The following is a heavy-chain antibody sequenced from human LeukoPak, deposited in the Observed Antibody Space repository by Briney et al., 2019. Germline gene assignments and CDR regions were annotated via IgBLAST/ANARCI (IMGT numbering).Heavy chain of an antibody. CDR2: ISGSGGST. J-gene: IGHJ4*02. Sequence: GGSLRLSCAASGFTFSSYAMSWVRQAPGKGLEWVSAISGSGGSTYYTDSVKGRFTISRDNSKNTLYLQMNSLRAEDTAVYYCAKDPVYDSSGYYDYWGQGTLVTVSS. CDR3: AKDPVYDSSGYYDY. D-gene: IGHD3-22*01. V-gene: IGHV3-23*01. CDR1: GFTFSSYA.